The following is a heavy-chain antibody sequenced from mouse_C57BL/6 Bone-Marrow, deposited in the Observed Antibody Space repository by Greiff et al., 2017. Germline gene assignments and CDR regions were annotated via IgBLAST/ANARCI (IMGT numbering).Heavy chain of an antibody. CDR1: GYTFTSYW. CDR2: IDPSDSYT. V-gene: IGHV1-69*01. CDR3: AMEYDELLAMDY. Sequence: VQLQQPGAELVMPGASVKLSCKASGYTFTSYWMHWVKQRPGQGLEWIGEIDPSDSYTNYNQKFKGKSTLTVDKSSSTAYRQLSSLTSEDSAVYYCAMEYDELLAMDYWGQGTSVTVSS. J-gene: IGHJ4*01. D-gene: IGHD2-14*01.